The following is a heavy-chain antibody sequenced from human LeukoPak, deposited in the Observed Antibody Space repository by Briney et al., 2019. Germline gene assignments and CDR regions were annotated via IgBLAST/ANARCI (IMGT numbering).Heavy chain of an antibody. D-gene: IGHD6-6*01. CDR2: INSDGSRT. V-gene: IGHV3-74*01. J-gene: IGHJ3*02. Sequence: PGGSLRLSCAASGFTFDDYAMHWVRQAPGKGLVWVSRINSDGSRTTYADSVKGRFTISRDNAKNTLYLQMNSLRAEDTAVYYCASLFLCYGCSRSSDDFDIWGQGTMVTVSS. CDR3: ASLFLCYGCSRSSDDFDI. CDR1: GFTFDDYA.